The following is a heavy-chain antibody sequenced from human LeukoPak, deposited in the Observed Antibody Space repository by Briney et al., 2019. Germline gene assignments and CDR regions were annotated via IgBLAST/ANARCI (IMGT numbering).Heavy chain of an antibody. Sequence: GGSLRLSCAASGFTFSSYSMNWVRQAPGKGLEWVSSISTSSTYIYYADSVKGRFTISRDNAKNSLYLQMNSLRAEDTAVYYCARDPPFIIGTTFFDYWGQGTLVAVTS. CDR1: GFTFSSYS. V-gene: IGHV3-21*01. D-gene: IGHD1-20*01. J-gene: IGHJ4*02. CDR3: ARDPPFIIGTTFFDY. CDR2: ISTSSTYI.